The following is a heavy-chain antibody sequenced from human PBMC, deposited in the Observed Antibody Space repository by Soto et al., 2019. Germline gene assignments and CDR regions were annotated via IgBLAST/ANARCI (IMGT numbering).Heavy chain of an antibody. CDR3: AKSKDMGGNGFEVDY. D-gene: IGHD6-19*01. J-gene: IGHJ4*02. Sequence: QVQLVESGGGVLQPGRSLRLSCAASGFTFSSYGMHWFRQAPGKGLEWVAVISVDGSIQHYANSVKGRFTVSRDNSKNTLYVQMNSLKPEDTAMYYCAKSKDMGGNGFEVDYWGQGTLVTVSS. CDR1: GFTFSSYG. V-gene: IGHV3-30*18. CDR2: ISVDGSIQ.